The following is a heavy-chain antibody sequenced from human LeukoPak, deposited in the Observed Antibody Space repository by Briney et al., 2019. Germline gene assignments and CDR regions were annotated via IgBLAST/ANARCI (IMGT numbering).Heavy chain of an antibody. CDR2: VIPMFDTP. CDR1: GDTFTTYA. D-gene: IGHD2-8*01. CDR3: ARAGIPGYCTNVTCSNWLDP. Sequence: ASVKVSCKASGDTFTTYAIIWVRQAPGQGLEWMGGVIPMFDTPNYAQRLQGRVTITADKSTKTAYMELTSLRSEDTAVYYCARAGIPGYCTNVTCSNWLDPWGQGTLVTVSS. J-gene: IGHJ5*02. V-gene: IGHV1-69*06.